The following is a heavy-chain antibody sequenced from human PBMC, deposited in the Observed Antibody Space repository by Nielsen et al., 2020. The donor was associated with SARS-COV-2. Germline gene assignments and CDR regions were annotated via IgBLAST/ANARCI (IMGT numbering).Heavy chain of an antibody. D-gene: IGHD3-10*01. CDR2: INAGNGNT. J-gene: IGHJ4*02. CDR3: ASSYYYGSGSYRPFDY. V-gene: IGHV1-3*01. Sequence: ASVKVSCKASGYTFTSYAMHWVRQAPGQRLEWMGWINAGNGNTKYSQKFQGRVTITRGTSASTAYMELSSLRSEDTAVYYCASSYYYGSGSYRPFDYWGQGTLVTVSS. CDR1: GYTFTSYA.